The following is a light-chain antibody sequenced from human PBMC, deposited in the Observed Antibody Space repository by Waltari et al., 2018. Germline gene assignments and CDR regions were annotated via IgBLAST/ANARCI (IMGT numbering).Light chain of an antibody. Sequence: DIQMTQSPSALSASVGDSVTITCRASQDIKTWLAWYQQKPGKGPNLLIYKASSLESGVPSRFSGSASGTELTLTISSLQPDDFATYFCQQYHRYPVTFGGGTKVDIK. CDR2: KAS. CDR3: QQYHRYPVT. J-gene: IGKJ4*01. CDR1: QDIKTW. V-gene: IGKV1-5*03.